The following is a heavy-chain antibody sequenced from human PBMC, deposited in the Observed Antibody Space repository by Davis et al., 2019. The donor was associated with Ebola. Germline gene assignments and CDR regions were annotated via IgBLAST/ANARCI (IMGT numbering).Heavy chain of an antibody. CDR3: ARHSVAGKKEADLDY. V-gene: IGHV4-39*01. D-gene: IGHD6-19*01. CDR1: GGSISSSSYY. CDR2: IYYSGST. J-gene: IGHJ4*02. Sequence: MPSETLSLTCTVSGGSISSSSYYWGWIRKPPGKGLEWIGSIYYSGSTYYNPSLKSRVTISVDTSKNQFSLKLSSVTAADTAVYYCARHSVAGKKEADLDYWGQGTLVTVSS.